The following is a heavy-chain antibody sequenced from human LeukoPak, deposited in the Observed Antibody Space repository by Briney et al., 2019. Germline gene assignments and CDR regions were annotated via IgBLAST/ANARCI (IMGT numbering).Heavy chain of an antibody. CDR3: AREYSGYDYEESYYFDY. V-gene: IGHV1-46*01. CDR1: GYIFTTYY. Sequence: ASVKVSCKTSGYIFTTYYMHWVRQAPGQGGEWMGIINHSDGRANYAQKFQGRVTMTRDTSTSTVYMELSSLRSEDTAVYYCAREYSGYDYEESYYFDYWGQGTLVTVSS. CDR2: INHSDGRA. D-gene: IGHD5-12*01. J-gene: IGHJ4*02.